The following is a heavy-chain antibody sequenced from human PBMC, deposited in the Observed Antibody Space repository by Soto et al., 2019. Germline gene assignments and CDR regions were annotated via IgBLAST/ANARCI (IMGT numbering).Heavy chain of an antibody. Sequence: ASVKVSCKASGYTFTSYAMHWVRQAPGQRLEWMGWINAGNGNTNYAQKFQGRVTMTRDTSTSTAYMELRSLRSDDTAVYYCARGPHPARYCSGCSCYPKSRYYYGMDVWGQGTTVTVSS. V-gene: IGHV1-3*01. CDR1: GYTFTSYA. J-gene: IGHJ6*02. CDR2: INAGNGNT. D-gene: IGHD2-15*01. CDR3: ARGPHPARYCSGCSCYPKSRYYYGMDV.